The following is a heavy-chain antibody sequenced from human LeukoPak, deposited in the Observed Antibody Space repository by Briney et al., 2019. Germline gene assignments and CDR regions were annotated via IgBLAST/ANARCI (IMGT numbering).Heavy chain of an antibody. CDR3: AREGQTTYDYVWGSYRSIDY. V-gene: IGHV1-46*01. J-gene: IGHJ4*02. D-gene: IGHD3-16*02. Sequence: ASVKVSCKASGYTFTSYYMHWVRQAPGQGLEWMGIINPSGGSTSYAQKFQGRVTMTRDMSTSTVYMELRSLRSDDTAVYYCAREGQTTYDYVWGSYRSIDYWGQGTLVTVSS. CDR2: INPSGGST. CDR1: GYTFTSYY.